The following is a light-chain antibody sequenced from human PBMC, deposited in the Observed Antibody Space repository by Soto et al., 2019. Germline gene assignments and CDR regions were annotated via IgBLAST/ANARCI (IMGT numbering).Light chain of an antibody. CDR1: QDIANY. CDR3: QQYDILPL. CDR2: DAS. V-gene: IGKV1-33*01. Sequence: DIQMTQSPSSLSASVGDRVTITCQTSQDIANYLNWYQQKPGKAPKLLIYDASNLETGVPSRFSGSGSGTEFTFYISRLQPEDFATYSCQQYDILPLFGQGTKVEIK. J-gene: IGKJ2*01.